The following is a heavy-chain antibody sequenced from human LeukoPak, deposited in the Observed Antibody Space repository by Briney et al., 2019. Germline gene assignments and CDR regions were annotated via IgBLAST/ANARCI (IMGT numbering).Heavy chain of an antibody. CDR3: AKVEGYSNYFEFDY. CDR2: ISSSGGST. J-gene: IGHJ4*02. Sequence: PGGSLRLSCAASGFTFSSYAMSWVRQAPGKGLEWVSAISSSGGSTYYADSVKGRFTISRDNSKNTLYLQMNSLRAEDTAVYYCAKVEGYSNYFEFDYWGQGTLVTVSS. CDR1: GFTFSSYA. D-gene: IGHD4-11*01. V-gene: IGHV3-23*01.